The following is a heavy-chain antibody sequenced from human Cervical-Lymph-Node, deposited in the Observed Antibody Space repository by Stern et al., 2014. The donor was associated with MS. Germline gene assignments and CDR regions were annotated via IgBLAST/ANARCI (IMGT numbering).Heavy chain of an antibody. CDR3: ASPTEAYYGSGSYFDY. V-gene: IGHV3-30*01. J-gene: IGHJ4*02. CDR1: GFTFSSYA. CDR2: ISNDGSNI. D-gene: IGHD3-10*01. Sequence: VQLVESGGGVVQPGGSLRLSCAASGFTFSSYAMHWVRQAPGKGLEWVAVISNDGSNIYYADSVKGRFTISRDNSKNTLYLQMNSLRAEDTAVYYCASPTEAYYGSGSYFDYWGQGTLVTVSS.